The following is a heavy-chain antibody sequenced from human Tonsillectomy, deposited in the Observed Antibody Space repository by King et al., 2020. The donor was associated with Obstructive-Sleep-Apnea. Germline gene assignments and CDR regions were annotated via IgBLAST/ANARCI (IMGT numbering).Heavy chain of an antibody. CDR1: GFTFSSFW. D-gene: IGHD3-10*01. Sequence: VQLVESGGGLVQPGGSLRLSCAASGFTFSSFWMSWVRQAPGKGLEWVANIKQDGTDKYYVDSMKGRFTISRDNAKNSLYLQMNSLRAEDTAMYYCAKGFGEFLWGQGTLVTVSS. V-gene: IGHV3-7*03. J-gene: IGHJ4*02. CDR3: AKGFGEFL. CDR2: IKQDGTDK.